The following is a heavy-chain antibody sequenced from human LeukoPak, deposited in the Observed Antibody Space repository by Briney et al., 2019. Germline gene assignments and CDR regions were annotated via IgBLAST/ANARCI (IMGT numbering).Heavy chain of an antibody. V-gene: IGHV4-34*01. CDR2: INHSGST. D-gene: IGHD6-19*01. Sequence: SETLSLTCAVYGGSFSGYYWSWIRQPPGKGLEWIGEINHSGSTNYNPSLKSRVTVSVDTSKNQFSLKLSSVTAADTAVYYCARGIVRARLVHDYWGQGTLVTVSS. CDR3: ARGIVRARLVHDY. J-gene: IGHJ4*02. CDR1: GGSFSGYY.